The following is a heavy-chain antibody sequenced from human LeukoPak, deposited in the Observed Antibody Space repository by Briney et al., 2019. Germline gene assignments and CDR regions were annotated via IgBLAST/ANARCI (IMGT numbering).Heavy chain of an antibody. V-gene: IGHV5-10-1*01. J-gene: IGHJ4*02. CDR3: ATLDTDFDY. CDR2: IDPSDSYT. D-gene: IGHD3-9*01. Sequence: GESLKISCKGSGYSFTTYWIGWVRQMPGKGPEWMGRIDPSDSYTNYSPSFQGHVTISADKSISTAYLQWSSLKASDTAMYYCATLDTDFDYWGQGTLVTVSS. CDR1: GYSFTTYW.